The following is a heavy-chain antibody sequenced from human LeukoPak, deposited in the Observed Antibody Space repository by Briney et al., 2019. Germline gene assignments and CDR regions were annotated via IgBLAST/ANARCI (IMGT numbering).Heavy chain of an antibody. V-gene: IGHV3-30-3*01. J-gene: IGHJ6*03. CDR1: GFTFSSYA. D-gene: IGHD1-1*01. CDR2: ISYDGSNK. Sequence: GGSLRLSCAASGFTFSSYAMHWVRQAPGKGLEWVAVISYDGSNKYYADSVKGRFTISRDNSKNTLYLQMNSLRAEDTAVYYCARDFGVQDWTYYMDVWGKGTTVTVSS. CDR3: ARDFGVQDWTYYMDV.